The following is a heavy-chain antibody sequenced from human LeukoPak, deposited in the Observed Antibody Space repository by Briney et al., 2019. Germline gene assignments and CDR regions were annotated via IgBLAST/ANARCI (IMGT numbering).Heavy chain of an antibody. D-gene: IGHD3-16*01. V-gene: IGHV4-59*01. J-gene: IGHJ4*02. CDR1: GGSMNNYY. CDR2: IYSSGST. Sequence: SETLSLTCTVSGGSMNNYYWTWIRQPPGKGLEWIGYIYSSGSTNYNPSLKSRFNISVDTSKNQFSLRLSSVTAADTAVYNCARRSWGSDFDYWGQGTLVTVSS. CDR3: ARRSWGSDFDY.